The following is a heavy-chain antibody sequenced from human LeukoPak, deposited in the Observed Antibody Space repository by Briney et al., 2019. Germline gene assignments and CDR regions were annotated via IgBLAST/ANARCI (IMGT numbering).Heavy chain of an antibody. D-gene: IGHD3-22*01. J-gene: IGHJ4*02. V-gene: IGHV4-39*07. CDR1: GDSISTSSYY. CDR2: IYYSGST. Sequence: TSETLSLTCSVSGDSISTSSYYWGWIRQPPGKGLEWIETIYYSGSTYYNPSLKSRVTISVDTSKSQFSLKLSSVTAADTAVYYCARVNYYDSSGLDYWGQGTLVTVSS. CDR3: ARVNYYDSSGLDY.